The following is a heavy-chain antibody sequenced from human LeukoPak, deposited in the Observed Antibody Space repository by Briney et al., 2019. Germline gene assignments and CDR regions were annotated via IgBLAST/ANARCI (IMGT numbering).Heavy chain of an antibody. CDR3: ARGPAMVFFYYFDY. J-gene: IGHJ4*02. D-gene: IGHD5-18*01. CDR1: GFTFSSYA. CDR2: ISYDGSNK. V-gene: IGHV3-30*04. Sequence: GGSLRLSCAPCGFTFSSYAMHWARQAPGKGLEWVAVISYDGSNKYYADSVKGRFTISRDNSKNTLYLQMNSLRAEDTAVYYCARGPAMVFFYYFDYWGQGTLVTVSS.